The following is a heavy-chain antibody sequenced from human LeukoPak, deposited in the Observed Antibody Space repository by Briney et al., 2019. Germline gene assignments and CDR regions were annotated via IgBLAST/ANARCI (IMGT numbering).Heavy chain of an antibody. CDR2: INHNGST. CDR3: ARGSRIQLWLLRWFYP. Sequence: SETLSLTCAVYGGSFSGYYWSWIRQPPGKGLEWIGEINHNGSTNYNPSLKSRVTISVDTSKNQFSLKLSSVTAADTAVYYCARGSRIQLWLLRWFYPWGQGTLVTVSS. V-gene: IGHV4-34*01. CDR1: GGSFSGYY. D-gene: IGHD5-18*01. J-gene: IGHJ5*02.